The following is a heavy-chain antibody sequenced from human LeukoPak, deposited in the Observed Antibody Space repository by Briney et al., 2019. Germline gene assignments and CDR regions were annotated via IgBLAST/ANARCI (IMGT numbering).Heavy chain of an antibody. V-gene: IGHV1-69*13. CDR3: ARDPMVRGVIGPYNWFDP. D-gene: IGHD3-10*01. J-gene: IGHJ5*02. CDR1: GGTFSSYA. Sequence: ASVKVSCKASGGTFSSYAISWVRRAPGQGLEWMGGIIPIFGTANYAQKFQGRVTITADESTSTAYMELSSLRSEDTAVYYCARDPMVRGVIGPYNWFDPWGQGTLVTVSS. CDR2: IIPIFGTA.